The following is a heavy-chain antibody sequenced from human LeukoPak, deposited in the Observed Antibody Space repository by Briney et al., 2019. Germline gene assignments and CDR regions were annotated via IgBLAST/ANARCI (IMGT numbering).Heavy chain of an antibody. V-gene: IGHV3-30-3*01. Sequence: GGSLRLSCAASGFTFSSYWMSWVRQAPGKGLEWVAVISYDGSNKYYADSVKGRFTISRDNSKNTLYLQMKSLKTEDTAMYYCARGRMVRGVISYYYYYMDVWGKGTTVTVSS. CDR2: ISYDGSNK. CDR3: ARGRMVRGVISYYYYYMDV. CDR1: GFTFSSYW. J-gene: IGHJ6*03. D-gene: IGHD3-10*01.